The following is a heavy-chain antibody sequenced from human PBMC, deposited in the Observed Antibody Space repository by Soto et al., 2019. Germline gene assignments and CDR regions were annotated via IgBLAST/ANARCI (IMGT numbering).Heavy chain of an antibody. D-gene: IGHD3-22*01. CDR1: GSTFIDYY. V-gene: IGHV3-11*06. J-gene: IGHJ6*02. CDR2: ISSSSSYT. CDR3: ARDRIPYYYDSSGYPRAPEDYYYYGMDV. Sequence: GGSLRLSCASSGSTFIDYYMSWIRQATGKGLEWVSYISSSSSYTNYADSVKGRFTISRDNAKNSLYLQMNSLRAEDTAVYYCARDRIPYYYDSSGYPRAPEDYYYYGMDVWGQGTTVTVSS.